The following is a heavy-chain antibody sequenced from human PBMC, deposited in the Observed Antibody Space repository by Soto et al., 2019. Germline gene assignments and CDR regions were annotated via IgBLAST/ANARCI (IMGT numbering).Heavy chain of an antibody. CDR1: GFTFSSYA. CDR3: ARDYYDSSGVDY. CDR2: ISYDGSNK. D-gene: IGHD3-22*01. J-gene: IGHJ4*02. Sequence: QVQLVDSGGGVVQPGRSLRLSCAASGFTFSSYAMPWVRQSPVKGLEWVAVISYDGSNKYYADSVNGRFTISRDNSKNTLYLQMNSLRAEDTAVYYCARDYYDSSGVDYGCAGTLVTVSS. V-gene: IGHV3-30-3*01.